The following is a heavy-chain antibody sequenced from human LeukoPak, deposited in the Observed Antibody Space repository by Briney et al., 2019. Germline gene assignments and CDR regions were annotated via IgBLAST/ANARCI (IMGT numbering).Heavy chain of an antibody. CDR1: GGSISSSSYY. D-gene: IGHD3-22*01. V-gene: IGHV4-39*07. CDR3: ARSLGESYDSSGYRPDGTFDY. J-gene: IGHJ4*02. Sequence: SETLSLTCTVSGGSISSSSYYWGWIRQPPGKGLEWIGSLYYSGSTYYNPSLKSRVTISVDTSKNQFSLKLSSVTAADTAVYYCARSLGESYDSSGYRPDGTFDYWGQGTLVTVSS. CDR2: LYYSGST.